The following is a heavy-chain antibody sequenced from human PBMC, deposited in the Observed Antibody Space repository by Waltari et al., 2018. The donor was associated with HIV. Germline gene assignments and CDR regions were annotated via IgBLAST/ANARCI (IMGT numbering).Heavy chain of an antibody. CDR2: IYYSGST. CDR3: ASTGPVGATSIDY. J-gene: IGHJ4*02. V-gene: IGHV4-39*01. D-gene: IGHD1-26*01. CDR1: GGYIRSSSYY. Sequence: QLQLQESGPGLVKPSETLSLNCTVAGGYIRSSSYYWGWIRQPPGTGLEWIGSIYYSGSTYYNPSLKSRVTISVDTSKNQFSLKLSSVTAADTAVYYCASTGPVGATSIDYWGQGTLVTVSS.